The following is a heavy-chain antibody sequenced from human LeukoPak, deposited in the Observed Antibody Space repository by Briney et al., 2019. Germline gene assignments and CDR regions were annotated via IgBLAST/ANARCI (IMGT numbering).Heavy chain of an antibody. J-gene: IGHJ4*02. V-gene: IGHV4-34*01. CDR3: ATSTMTVGDY. Sequence: SETLSLTCAVYGGSFSGYYWSWIRQPPGKGLEWIGEINHSGSTNYNPSLKSRVTISVATSKTQFSLKLSSVTAADTAVYYCATSTMTVGDYWGQGTLVTVSS. D-gene: IGHD3-22*01. CDR2: INHSGST. CDR1: GGSFSGYY.